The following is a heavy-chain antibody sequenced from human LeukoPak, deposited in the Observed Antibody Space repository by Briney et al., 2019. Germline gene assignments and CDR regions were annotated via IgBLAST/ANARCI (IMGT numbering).Heavy chain of an antibody. D-gene: IGHD6-13*01. CDR2: ISGSGGST. Sequence: ETLSLTCAVYGGSFSGYYWSWIRQPPGKGLEWVSGISGSGGSTYYADSVKGRFTISRDNSKNTVYLQMNSLRAEDTAVYYCAKTPRGEYSSSWYFDYWGQGSLVTVSS. CDR1: GGSFSGYY. CDR3: AKTPRGEYSSSWYFDY. J-gene: IGHJ4*02. V-gene: IGHV3-23*01.